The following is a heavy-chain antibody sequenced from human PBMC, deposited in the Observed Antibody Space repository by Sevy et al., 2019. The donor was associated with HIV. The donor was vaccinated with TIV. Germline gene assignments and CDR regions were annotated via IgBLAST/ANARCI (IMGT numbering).Heavy chain of an antibody. CDR3: AREDSNGVCYSH. CDR2: ISSSSSYI. Sequence: GGSLRLSCAASGITFTIYTMNWVRQAPGKGLEWVSSISSSSSYIYYADSVKGRFTISRDNAKSSLYLQMNSLRAEDTAVYYCAREDSNGVCYSHWGQGTLVTASS. CDR1: GITFTIYT. D-gene: IGHD2-8*01. J-gene: IGHJ4*02. V-gene: IGHV3-21*01.